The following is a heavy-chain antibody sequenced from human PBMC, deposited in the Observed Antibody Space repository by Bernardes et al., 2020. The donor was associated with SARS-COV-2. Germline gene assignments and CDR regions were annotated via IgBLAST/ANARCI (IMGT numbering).Heavy chain of an antibody. CDR3: ARDLYYGSGVDFGY. CDR1: GFTFSSYS. D-gene: IGHD3-10*01. V-gene: IGHV3-21*04. J-gene: IGHJ4*02. Sequence: GGSLLLSCAASGFTFSSYSMNWVRQAPGKGLEWVSSISSSSSYIYYADSVKGRFTISRDNSKNTLYLQMNSLRAEDTAVYYCARDLYYGSGVDFGYWGQGTLVTVSS. CDR2: ISSSSSYI.